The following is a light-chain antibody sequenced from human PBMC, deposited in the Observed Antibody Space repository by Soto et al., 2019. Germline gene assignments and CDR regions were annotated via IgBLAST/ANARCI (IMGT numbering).Light chain of an antibody. Sequence: QSVLTEPACVSVSPGQSITVSCTGTSSDVGGYNSVSWYQQHPGKPPKLIIYEVSNRPSGVSDRFSGSKSGNTASLTISGLQAEDEADYYCSSYTSTSSYVFATGTKVTVL. CDR3: SSYTSTSSYV. CDR2: EVS. V-gene: IGLV2-14*03. J-gene: IGLJ1*01. CDR1: SSDVGGYNS.